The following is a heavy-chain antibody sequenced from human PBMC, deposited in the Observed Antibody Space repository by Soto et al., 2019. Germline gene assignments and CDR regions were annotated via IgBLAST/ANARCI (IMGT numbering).Heavy chain of an antibody. CDR3: ARSYYYGSGSIDY. V-gene: IGHV4-30-4*01. J-gene: IGHJ4*02. Sequence: PSETLSLTCTVSGYSISSGDYYWSWIRQPPGKGLEWIGYIYYSGSTYYNTSLQSRVTMSVDTSKNQYSLKLRPVTAADTAVYYCARSYYYGSGSIDYWGQGTLVTVSS. CDR2: IYYSGST. CDR1: GYSISSGDYY. D-gene: IGHD3-10*01.